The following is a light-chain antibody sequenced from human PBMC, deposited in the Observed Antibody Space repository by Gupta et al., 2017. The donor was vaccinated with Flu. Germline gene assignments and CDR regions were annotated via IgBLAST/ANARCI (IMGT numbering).Light chain of an antibody. J-gene: IGLJ1*01. CDR3: CSDADSRTFV. CDR2: EVA. V-gene: IGLV2-23*02. Sequence: SALPHPASVSGSPWQSFPLSCTGTSSDVGNYNLVSWFQQHPGKAPKRIIDEVAKRPSGVSNRFSGSKSGNTASLTISGLQAEDEGDYYRCSDADSRTFVFGTGTKVTV. CDR1: SSDVGNYNL.